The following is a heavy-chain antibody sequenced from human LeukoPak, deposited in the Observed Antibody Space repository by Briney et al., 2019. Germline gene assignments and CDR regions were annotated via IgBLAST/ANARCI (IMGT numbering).Heavy chain of an antibody. D-gene: IGHD5-24*01. V-gene: IGHV4-31*03. CDR1: GGSINNGGYY. Sequence: PSQTLSLTCTVSGGSINNGGYYWSRIRQHPGKGLEWIGYIYYSGSSYYNPSLRSRVTISVDTSKNHFSLKLSSVTAADTAVYYCARNRDGYNSFDYWGQGTLVTVSS. CDR2: IYYSGSS. CDR3: ARNRDGYNSFDY. J-gene: IGHJ4*02.